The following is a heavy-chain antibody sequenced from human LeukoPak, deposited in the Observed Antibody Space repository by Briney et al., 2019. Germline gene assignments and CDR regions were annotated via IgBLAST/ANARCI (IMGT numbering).Heavy chain of an antibody. Sequence: SETLSLTCAVYGGSFSGYYWSWIRQPPGKGLEWIGEINHSGSTNYNPSLKSRVTISVDTSKNQFSLKLSSVTAADTAVYYCARVGLVGATSCFDYWGQGTLVTVSS. CDR3: ARVGLVGATSCFDY. J-gene: IGHJ4*02. V-gene: IGHV4-34*01. CDR1: GGSFSGYY. D-gene: IGHD1-26*01. CDR2: INHSGST.